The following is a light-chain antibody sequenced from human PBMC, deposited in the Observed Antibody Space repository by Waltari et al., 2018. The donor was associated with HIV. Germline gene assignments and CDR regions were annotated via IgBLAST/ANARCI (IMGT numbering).Light chain of an antibody. Sequence: IVLTQSPVSLPFIPGEPAFISCRSRQNLLHSTGNNYLEWYVLKPGQSPQRLIYLGSNRASGVPDRLSGSGSGTDFTLRISRVAAEDVGVYYCMQSLQSPWTFGQGTKVDFK. V-gene: IGKV2-28*01. CDR3: MQSLQSPWT. J-gene: IGKJ1*01. CDR1: QNLLHSTGNNY. CDR2: LGS.